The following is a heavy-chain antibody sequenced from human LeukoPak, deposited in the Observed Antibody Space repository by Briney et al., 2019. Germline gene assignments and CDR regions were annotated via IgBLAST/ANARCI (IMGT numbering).Heavy chain of an antibody. Sequence: GGSLRLSCAASGFTFSNYWMAWVRQAPGKGLEWVAIISYDGSNKYYADSVKGRFTISKDNSQNTLYLQMNSLRAEDTAVYYCASHRGDYATGYFDYWGQGTLVTVSS. J-gene: IGHJ4*02. D-gene: IGHD1-1*01. CDR2: ISYDGSNK. V-gene: IGHV3-30*03. CDR3: ASHRGDYATGYFDY. CDR1: GFTFSNYW.